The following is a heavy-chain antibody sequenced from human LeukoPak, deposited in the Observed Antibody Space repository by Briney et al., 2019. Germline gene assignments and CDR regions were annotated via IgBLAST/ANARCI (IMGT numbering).Heavy chain of an antibody. Sequence: AGGSQRLSCAAWVFTYSSYGVLGVRRAPGEGVEWVAVISYDGSNKYYADSVKGRFTISRDNSKNTLYLQMNSLRAEDTAVYYCAKDHGGIAIWGQGTMVTVSS. CDR3: AKDHGGIAI. D-gene: IGHD6-13*01. V-gene: IGHV3-30*18. J-gene: IGHJ3*02. CDR1: VFTYSSYG. CDR2: ISYDGSNK.